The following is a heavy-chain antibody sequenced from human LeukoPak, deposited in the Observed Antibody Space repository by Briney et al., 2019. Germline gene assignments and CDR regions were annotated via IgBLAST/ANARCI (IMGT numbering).Heavy chain of an antibody. V-gene: IGHV1-58*01. D-gene: IGHD4-23*01. Sequence: SVKVSCKASGFTFTSSAVRWVRQARGQRLEWIGWIVVGSGNTNYAQKFQERVTITRDMSTSTAYMELSSLRSEDTAVYYCAADPYGGNGLCDYWGQGTLVTVSS. CDR1: GFTFTSSA. J-gene: IGHJ4*02. CDR3: AADPYGGNGLCDY. CDR2: IVVGSGNT.